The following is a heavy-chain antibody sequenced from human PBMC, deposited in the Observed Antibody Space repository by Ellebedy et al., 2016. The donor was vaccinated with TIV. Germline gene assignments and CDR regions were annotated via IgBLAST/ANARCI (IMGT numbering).Heavy chain of an antibody. CDR2: ISSSSSYT. CDR1: GFTFSDYY. J-gene: IGHJ4*02. CDR3: ATTAADSGQFDY. D-gene: IGHD6-13*01. V-gene: IGHV3-11*06. Sequence: GGSLRLSCAASGFTFSDYYMSWIRQAPGKGLEWVSYISSSSSYTNYADSVKGRFTISRDNAKNSLYLQMNSLRAEDTAVYYCATTAADSGQFDYWGQGTLVTVSS.